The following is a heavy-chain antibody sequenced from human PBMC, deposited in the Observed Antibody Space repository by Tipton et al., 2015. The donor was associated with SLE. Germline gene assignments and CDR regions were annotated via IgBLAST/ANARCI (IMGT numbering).Heavy chain of an antibody. CDR2: IYHSGST. V-gene: IGHV4-38-2*02. J-gene: IGHJ4*02. Sequence: LRLSCTVSGYSISSAYYWGWIRQSPGKGLEWIGSIYHSGSTYYNPSLKSRVTISVDTSKNQFSLNLISVTAADTAAYYCARDGFGIAGAGGFDYWGQGTLVTVSS. CDR3: ARDGFGIAGAGGFDY. D-gene: IGHD6-13*01. CDR1: GYSISSAYY.